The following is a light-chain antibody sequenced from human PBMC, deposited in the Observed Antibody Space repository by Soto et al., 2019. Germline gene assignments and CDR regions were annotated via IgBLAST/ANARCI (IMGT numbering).Light chain of an antibody. CDR3: AAWDDSLNGYV. J-gene: IGLJ1*01. V-gene: IGLV1-44*01. CDR2: NNN. Sequence: QSVLTQPPSASGTPGQRVTISCSGGSSNIGTNAVNWYQQLPGTAPKLLIYNNNQRPSGVPDRFSGSKSGTSGSLAISGLKSEDEADYYCAAWDDSLNGYVFGTGTKVTVL. CDR1: SSNIGTNA.